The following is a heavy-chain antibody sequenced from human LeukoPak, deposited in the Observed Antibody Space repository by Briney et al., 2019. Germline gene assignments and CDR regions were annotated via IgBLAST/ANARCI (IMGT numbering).Heavy chain of an antibody. CDR2: INPNSGGT. J-gene: IGHJ4*02. D-gene: IGHD5-18*01. Sequence: ASVKVSCKASGYTFTGYYMHWVRQAPGQGLEWMGWINPNSGGTNYAQKFQGRVTMTRDTSISTAYMELSRLRSDDTAVYYCAKKSFRGGYSYGTSFDYWGQGTLVTVSS. V-gene: IGHV1-2*02. CDR1: GYTFTGYY. CDR3: AKKSFRGGYSYGTSFDY.